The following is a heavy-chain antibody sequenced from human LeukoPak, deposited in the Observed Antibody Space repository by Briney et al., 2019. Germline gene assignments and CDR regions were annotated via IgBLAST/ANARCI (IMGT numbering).Heavy chain of an antibody. J-gene: IGHJ5*02. CDR3: ARDPDFWSGYYKVAWFDP. D-gene: IGHD3-3*01. CDR1: GFTFSTYN. Sequence: GGSLRLSCAASGFTFSTYNMNWVRQAPGTGLEWLSFITDTGGVQYADSVKGRFTISRDNAKKSLYLQMNSLRAEDTAVYYCARDPDFWSGYYKVAWFDPWGQGTPVTVSS. V-gene: IGHV3-48*01. CDR2: ITDTGGV.